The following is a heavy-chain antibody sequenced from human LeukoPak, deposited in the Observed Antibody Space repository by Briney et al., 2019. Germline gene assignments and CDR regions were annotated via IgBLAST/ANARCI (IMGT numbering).Heavy chain of an antibody. CDR1: VYTFTGYY. J-gene: IGHJ5*02. CDR2: INPNSGGT. CDR3: ARDGRVVPAADWLDP. D-gene: IGHD2-2*01. Sequence: GASVKVSCKASVYTFTGYYMHWVRQAPGPGLGLMGWINPNSGGTTYAQRFHGRVTMPRDTSISTAYMELSALRSADTAVYYCARDGRVVPAADWLDPWGQGTLVTVSS. V-gene: IGHV1-2*02.